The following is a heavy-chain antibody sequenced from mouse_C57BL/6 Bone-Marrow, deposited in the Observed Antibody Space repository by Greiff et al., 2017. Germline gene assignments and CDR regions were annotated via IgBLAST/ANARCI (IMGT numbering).Heavy chain of an antibody. CDR3: ARDRALYYGSSSVYWYFDV. Sequence: EVKLVESEGGLVQPGSSMKLSCTASGFTFSDYYMAWVRQVPEKGLEWVANINYDGSSTYYLDSLKSRFIISRENAKNILYLQMSSLKSEDTATYYCARDRALYYGSSSVYWYFDVWGTGDTVPVSS. J-gene: IGHJ1*03. CDR2: INYDGSST. CDR1: GFTFSDYY. D-gene: IGHD1-1*01. V-gene: IGHV5-16*01.